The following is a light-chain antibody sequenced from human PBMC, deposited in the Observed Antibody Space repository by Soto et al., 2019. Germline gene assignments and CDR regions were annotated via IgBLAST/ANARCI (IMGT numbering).Light chain of an antibody. CDR2: RNN. CDR3: AAWDDSLSGPV. V-gene: IGLV1-47*01. CDR1: SSNIGSNY. J-gene: IGLJ7*01. Sequence: QPVLTQPPSASGTPGQRVTISCSGSSSNIGSNYVYWYQQLPGTAPKLLIYRNNQRPSGVPDRFSGSKSGTSASLAIRGLRSEDAADYYCAAWDDSLSGPVFGGGTQLTVL.